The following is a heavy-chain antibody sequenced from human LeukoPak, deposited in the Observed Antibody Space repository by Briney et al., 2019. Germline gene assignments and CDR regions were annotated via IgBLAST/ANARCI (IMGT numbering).Heavy chain of an antibody. CDR3: ARDFGTTGWHTFDY. Sequence: SQTLSLTCVVSGDSVSSKNGGWNWIRQSPTRGLEWVGGTYYRSKSYNDYAESMEGRMTISQDTSKNQYSLHLNSVTPDDTAVYYCARDFGTTGWHTFDYWGQGTLVTVSS. D-gene: IGHD6-19*01. CDR1: GDSVSSKNGG. CDR2: TYYRSKSYN. J-gene: IGHJ4*02. V-gene: IGHV6-1*01.